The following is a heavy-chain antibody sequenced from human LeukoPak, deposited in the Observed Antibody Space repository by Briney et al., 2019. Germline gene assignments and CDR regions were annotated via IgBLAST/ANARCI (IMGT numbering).Heavy chain of an antibody. CDR2: IIPIFGTA. J-gene: IGHJ4*02. CDR3: AREGSYCVGGDCYSFDF. Sequence: SVKVSCKASGGTFSSYAISWVRQAPGQGLEWMGGIIPIFGTANYAQKFQGRVTITADESTSTAYMELSSLRSEDTAVYYSAREGSYCVGGDCYSFDFWGQGTLIAVSS. CDR1: GGTFSSYA. V-gene: IGHV1-69*01. D-gene: IGHD2-21*02.